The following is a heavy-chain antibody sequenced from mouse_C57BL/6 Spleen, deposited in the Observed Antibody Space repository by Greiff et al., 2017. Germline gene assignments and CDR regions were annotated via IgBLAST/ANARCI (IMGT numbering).Heavy chain of an antibody. CDR3: TRNYGSSYGDY. J-gene: IGHJ2*01. D-gene: IGHD1-1*01. CDR2: IDPETGGT. CDR1: GYTFTDYE. Sequence: QVQLQQSGAELVRPGASVTLSCKASGYTFTDYEMHWVKQTPVHGLEWIGAIDPETGGTAYNQKFTGKAILTADKSSSTAYMELRSLTSEDSAVYYCTRNYGSSYGDYWGQGTTLTVSS. V-gene: IGHV1-15*01.